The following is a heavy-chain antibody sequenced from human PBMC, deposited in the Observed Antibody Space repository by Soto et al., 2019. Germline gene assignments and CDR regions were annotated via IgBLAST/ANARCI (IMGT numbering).Heavy chain of an antibody. J-gene: IGHJ4*02. CDR3: ATLKRYCGSSTCYGAFDY. V-gene: IGHV1-69*02. D-gene: IGHD2-2*01. CDR2: IIPMFDIE. CDR1: GGTFNSYS. Sequence: SVKVSCKASGGTFNSYSLTWARQAPGQGLEWMGRIIPMFDIENHAQNFQGRVTITADKSTSIAYMELRSLTSEDTAVYYCATLKRYCGSSTCYGAFDYWGQGTLVTVSS.